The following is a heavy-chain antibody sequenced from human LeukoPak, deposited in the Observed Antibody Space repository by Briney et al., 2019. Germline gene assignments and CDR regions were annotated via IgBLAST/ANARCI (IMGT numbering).Heavy chain of an antibody. V-gene: IGHV1-2*06. CDR1: GYTFTGYY. Sequence: ASVKVSCKASGYTFTGYYMHWVRQAPGQGLEWMGRINPNSGGTNYAQKFQGRVTMTRDTSISTAYMELSRLRSDDTAVYYCASWGQDYYGSVFFDYWGRGTLVTVSS. CDR2: INPNSGGT. CDR3: ASWGQDYYGSVFFDY. J-gene: IGHJ4*02. D-gene: IGHD3-10*01.